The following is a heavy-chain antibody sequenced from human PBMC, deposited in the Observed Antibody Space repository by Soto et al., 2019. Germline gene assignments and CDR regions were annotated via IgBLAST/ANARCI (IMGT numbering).Heavy chain of an antibody. Sequence: SETLSLTCTVSGGSISSYYWSWIRQPAGKGLEWIGRIYTSGGTNYNPSLKSRVTMSVDTSKNQFSLKLSSVTAADTAVYYCARACSSNSCYDVFDYWGQGTLVTVSS. V-gene: IGHV4-4*07. J-gene: IGHJ4*02. CDR1: GGSISSYY. D-gene: IGHD2-2*01. CDR3: ARACSSNSCYDVFDY. CDR2: IYTSGGT.